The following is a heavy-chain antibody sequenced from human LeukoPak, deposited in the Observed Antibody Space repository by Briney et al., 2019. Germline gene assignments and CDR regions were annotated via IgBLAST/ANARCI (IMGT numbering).Heavy chain of an antibody. CDR1: GYTFTSYY. CDR3: ASDVDTAMVAY. Sequence: ASVNVSCTASGYTFTSYYMHWVRQAPGQGLEWMGIINPSGGSTSYAQKFQGRVTMTRDTSTSTVYMELSSRRSEDTAVYYCASDVDTAMVAYWGQGTLVTVSS. CDR2: INPSGGST. J-gene: IGHJ4*02. V-gene: IGHV1-46*01. D-gene: IGHD5-18*01.